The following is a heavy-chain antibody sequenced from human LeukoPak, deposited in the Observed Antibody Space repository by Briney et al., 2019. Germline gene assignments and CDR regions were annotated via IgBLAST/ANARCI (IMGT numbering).Heavy chain of an antibody. D-gene: IGHD4-17*01. CDR2: IYYSGST. CDR3: AEGGIYGDSSDY. J-gene: IGHJ4*02. Sequence: SETLSLTCTVSGGSISSYYWSWIRQPPGKGLEWIGYIYYSGSTNYNPSLKSRVTISVDTSKNQFSLKLSSVTAADTAVYYCAEGGIYGDSSDYWGQGTLVTVSS. CDR1: GGSISSYY. V-gene: IGHV4-59*08.